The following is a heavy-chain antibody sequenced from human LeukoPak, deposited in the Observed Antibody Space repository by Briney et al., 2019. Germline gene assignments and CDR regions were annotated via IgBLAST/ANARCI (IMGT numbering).Heavy chain of an antibody. V-gene: IGHV4-31*03. CDR1: GGSISRGGYY. D-gene: IGHD6-13*01. Sequence: SETLSLTCTVSGGSISRGGYYWSWLRQHPGKGLEWIGYIYYSGSTYYNPSLKSRVTISVDTSKNQFSLKLSSVTAADTAVYYCARGDLQQLTSYYFDYWGQGTLVTVSS. J-gene: IGHJ4*02. CDR3: ARGDLQQLTSYYFDY. CDR2: IYYSGST.